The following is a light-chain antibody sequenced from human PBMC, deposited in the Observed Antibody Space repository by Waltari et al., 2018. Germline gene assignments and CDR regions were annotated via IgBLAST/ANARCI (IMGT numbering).Light chain of an antibody. V-gene: IGKV1-8*01. J-gene: IGKJ1*01. CDR2: AAS. CDR1: QAIGSY. CDR3: QQYYDYPRT. Sequence: AIRMTQSPSSFSASTVDSVTITCRASQAIGSYFAWYRQKPGRVPKLLIAAASTLQSGVPSRFTGSGSGTDFTLTINCLQSEDFATYYCQQYYDYPRTFGQGTKVEVK.